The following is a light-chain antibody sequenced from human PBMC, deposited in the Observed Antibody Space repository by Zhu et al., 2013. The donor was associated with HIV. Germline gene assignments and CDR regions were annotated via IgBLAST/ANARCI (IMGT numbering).Light chain of an antibody. J-gene: IGKJ1*01. CDR1: QSISTN. Sequence: EIVMTQSPATLSVSPGQRATLSCRASQSISTNLAWYQQRPGQAPRLLIYGASIRATGISARFSGSGSETEFTLTISSVQSEDFAVYYCQQXXXAWTFGQGTKVE. V-gene: IGKV3-15*01. CDR2: GAS. CDR3: QQXXXAWT.